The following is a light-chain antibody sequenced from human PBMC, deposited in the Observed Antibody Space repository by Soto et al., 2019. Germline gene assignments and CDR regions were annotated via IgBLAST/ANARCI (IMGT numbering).Light chain of an antibody. CDR1: QSISTY. V-gene: IGKV1-39*01. J-gene: IGKJ1*01. CDR2: AAS. CDR3: QQSYSTPET. Sequence: DIQITQSPSSLSASVGDRVTITCRASQSISTYLNWYQQKPGEAPQLLIYAASSLQSGVPSRFSGSGSGTDFTLTISSLQPEDFATYYCQQSYSTPETFGQGTKVDIK.